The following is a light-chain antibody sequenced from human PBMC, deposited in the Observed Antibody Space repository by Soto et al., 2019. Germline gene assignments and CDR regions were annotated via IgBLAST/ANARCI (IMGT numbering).Light chain of an antibody. V-gene: IGLV2-23*01. CDR1: SSDVGSYNL. Sequence: QSVLTQPASMSGSPAQSTTISCTGTSSDVGSYNLVSWYQQHPGKAPKLMVYEGSKRPSGVSNRFSGSKSGNTASLTISGLQAEDEADYYCCSYAGTITYLFGTGT. CDR3: CSYAGTITYL. CDR2: EGS. J-gene: IGLJ1*01.